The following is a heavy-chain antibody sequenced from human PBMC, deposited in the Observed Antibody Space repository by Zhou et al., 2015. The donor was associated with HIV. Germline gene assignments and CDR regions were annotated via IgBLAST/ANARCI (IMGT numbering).Heavy chain of an antibody. CDR1: GGTFSDFD. J-gene: IGHJ6*01. CDR2: ITPMFDLE. V-gene: IGHV1-69*17. CDR3: ARGKLLWFGGSGHYVMDV. D-gene: IGHD3-10*01. Sequence: QVQLVQSGTEVKKPGSSVKVSCKASGGTFSDFDISWVRQAPGQGLEWMGRITPMFDLERLAQKFRGRLTITADKSTDTAYMELTSLRSEDTAVYYCARGKLLWFGGSGHYVMDVWGQGTTVTVSS.